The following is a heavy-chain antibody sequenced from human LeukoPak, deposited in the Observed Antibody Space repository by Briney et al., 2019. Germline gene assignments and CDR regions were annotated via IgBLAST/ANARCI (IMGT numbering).Heavy chain of an antibody. CDR3: ARDGGSGALQKSNWFDP. CDR1: GGSISSSSYY. CDR2: IYYSGST. D-gene: IGHD3-10*01. J-gene: IGHJ5*02. V-gene: IGHV4-39*07. Sequence: SETLSLTCTVSGGSISSSSYYWGWIRQPPGKGLEWIGSIYYSGSTYYNPSLKSRVTISVDTSKNQFSLKLSSVTAADTAVYYCARDGGSGALQKSNWFDPWGQGTLVTVSS.